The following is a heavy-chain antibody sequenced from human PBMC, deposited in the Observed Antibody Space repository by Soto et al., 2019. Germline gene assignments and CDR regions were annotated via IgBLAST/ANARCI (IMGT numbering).Heavy chain of an antibody. CDR2: IHHYGGRT. CDR1: GYTFTSYY. V-gene: IGHV1-46*01. Sequence: QVQLVQSGAEVRKPGASVRVSCKASGYTFTSYYMHWVRQAPGQGLEWMGLIHHYGGRTIYAQTFQGRITMTSDTSTDTVYMDLSSLRSEDTAVYYCARDISRRQTYYGMDVWGQGTTVTVSS. D-gene: IGHD2-21*01. CDR3: ARDISRRQTYYGMDV. J-gene: IGHJ6*02.